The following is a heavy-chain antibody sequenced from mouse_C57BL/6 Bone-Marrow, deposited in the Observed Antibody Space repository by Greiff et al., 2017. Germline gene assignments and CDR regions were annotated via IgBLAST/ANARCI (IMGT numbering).Heavy chain of an antibody. CDR2: FDPENGDT. Sequence: VQLQQSGAELVRPGASVKLSCTASGFNIKDDYMHWVKQRPEQGLEWIGWFDPENGDTEYASKFQGKATITAETSSNTAYLQISGLTSEDTTVYYCTTENNYNYWNQDTTLTVSS. CDR1: GFNIKDDY. V-gene: IGHV14-4*01. CDR3: TTENNYNY. D-gene: IGHD5-1-1*01. J-gene: IGHJ2*01.